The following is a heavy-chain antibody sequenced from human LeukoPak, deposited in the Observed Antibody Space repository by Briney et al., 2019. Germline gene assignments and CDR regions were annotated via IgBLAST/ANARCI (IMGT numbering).Heavy chain of an antibody. CDR2: ISAYNGNT. CDR1: GYTFTSYG. CDR3: ARVLLYYDSSGYHFDY. V-gene: IGHV1-18*01. J-gene: IGHJ4*02. Sequence: APVKVSCKASGYTFTSYGISWVRQAPGQGLEWMGWISAYNGNTNYAQKLQGRVTMTTDTSTSTAYMELRSLRSDDTAVYYCARVLLYYDSSGYHFDYWGQGTLVTVSS. D-gene: IGHD3-22*01.